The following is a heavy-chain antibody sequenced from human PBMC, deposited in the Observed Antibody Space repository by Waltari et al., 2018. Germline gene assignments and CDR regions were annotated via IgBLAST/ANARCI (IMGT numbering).Heavy chain of an antibody. CDR3: AGGGEGGGFYPFHD. Sequence: EVQLLESGGGFMQPGGSLRLPWVASGFTFSNYGMNGVRQAPGEGLGGLAGCGSGGATTYYGVCVRGRFCSSSDTSKHTLYLQWNSVGGDDAAVYCWAGGGEGGGFYPFHDWGQGTLVTVSS. V-gene: IGHV3-23*01. D-gene: IGHD1-26*01. CDR1: GFTFSNYG. J-gene: IGHJ4*02. CDR2: CGSGGATT.